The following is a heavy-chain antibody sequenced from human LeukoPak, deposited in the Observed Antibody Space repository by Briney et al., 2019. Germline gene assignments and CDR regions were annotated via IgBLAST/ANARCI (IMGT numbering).Heavy chain of an antibody. Sequence: GGSLRLSCAASGFTFSSFSMNWVRQAPGKGLEWVSYISSSSSIIYYADSVKGRFTISRDNAKNSLYLQMNSLRAEDTAVYYCVRDYDFWSGYYTGIFDYWGQGTLVTVSS. D-gene: IGHD3-3*01. CDR3: VRDYDFWSGYYTGIFDY. CDR1: GFTFSSFS. J-gene: IGHJ4*02. V-gene: IGHV3-48*01. CDR2: ISSSSSII.